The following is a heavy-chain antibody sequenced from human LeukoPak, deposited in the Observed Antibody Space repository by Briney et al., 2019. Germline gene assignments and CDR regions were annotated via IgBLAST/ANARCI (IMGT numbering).Heavy chain of an antibody. D-gene: IGHD6-19*01. V-gene: IGHV4-59*01. J-gene: IGHJ6*03. CDR2: IYYSGST. Sequence: PSETLSLTCTVSGASISSYYWSWIRQPPGKGLEWIGFIYYSGSTDYSPSLKSRVTISVDTSKNQFSLKLRSVTAADTAVYYCARSGTVAGYYYYYYMDVWGKGTTVTISS. CDR3: ARSGTVAGYYYYYYMDV. CDR1: GASISSYY.